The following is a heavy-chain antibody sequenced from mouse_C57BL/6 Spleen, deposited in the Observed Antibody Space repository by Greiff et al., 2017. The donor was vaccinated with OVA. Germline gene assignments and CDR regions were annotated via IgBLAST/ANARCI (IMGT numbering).Heavy chain of an antibody. V-gene: IGHV5-4*01. D-gene: IGHD2-4*01. Sequence: EVKVVESGGGLVKPGGSLKLSCAASGFTFSSYAMSWVRQTPEKRLEWVATISDGGSYTYYPDNVKGRFTISRDNAKNNLYLQMSHLKSEDTAMYYCARDGDYDYDEEKFDYWGQGTTLTVSS. CDR1: GFTFSSYA. CDR2: ISDGGSYT. CDR3: ARDGDYDYDEEKFDY. J-gene: IGHJ2*01.